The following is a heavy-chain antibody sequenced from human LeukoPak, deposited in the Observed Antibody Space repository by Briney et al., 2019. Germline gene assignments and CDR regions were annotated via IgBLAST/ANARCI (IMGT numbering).Heavy chain of an antibody. D-gene: IGHD3-22*01. CDR3: AANYYDSSGYFDY. Sequence: ASVKVSCKASGDTFTGYYMHWVRQAPGQGLEWMGWINPNSGGTNYAQKFQGRVTMTRDTSISTAYMELSRLRSDDTAVYYCAANYYDSSGYFDYWGQGTLVTVSS. V-gene: IGHV1-2*02. CDR1: GDTFTGYY. J-gene: IGHJ4*02. CDR2: INPNSGGT.